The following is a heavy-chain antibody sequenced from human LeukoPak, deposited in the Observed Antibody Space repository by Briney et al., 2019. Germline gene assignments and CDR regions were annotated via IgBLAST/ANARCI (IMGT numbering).Heavy chain of an antibody. CDR2: ISSSGNT. CDR3: VKGRISEDGLDF. V-gene: IGHV3-23*01. D-gene: IGHD6-13*01. CDR1: GFTFSRSA. J-gene: IGHJ4*02. Sequence: GGSLRLSCAASGFTFSRSALSWVRQTPGKGLDWVSSISSSGNTYYADSVKGRFTISRDNSKNMLYLQMNSLRAEDTAVYYCVKGRISEDGLDFWGQGTLVTVSS.